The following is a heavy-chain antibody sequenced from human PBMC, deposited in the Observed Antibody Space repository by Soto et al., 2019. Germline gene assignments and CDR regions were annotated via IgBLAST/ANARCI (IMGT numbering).Heavy chain of an antibody. CDR2: LYYSGST. CDR1: GASISSGVYY. J-gene: IGHJ4*02. V-gene: IGHV4-30-4*01. D-gene: IGHD3-22*01. CDR3: ARASYDSSTYYLDY. Sequence: QVQLQESGPGLVKPSQTLSLTCTVSGASISSGVYYWTWIRQPPGKGLEWIGSLYYSGSTYYNPSLKSPVNISVDTSNNQFSLKLSSVTAADTAVYYCARASYDSSTYYLDYWGQGTLVTVSS.